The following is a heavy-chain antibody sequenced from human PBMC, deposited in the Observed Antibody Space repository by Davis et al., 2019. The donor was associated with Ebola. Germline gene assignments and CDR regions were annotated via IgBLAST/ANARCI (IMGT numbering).Heavy chain of an antibody. D-gene: IGHD6-19*01. V-gene: IGHV1-69*04. CDR2: IIPFLGIA. Sequence: SVMVSSKASAGTFSSYATSCARQAPAQGLEWMGRIIPFLGIANYAQKFQGRVTMTEDTSTDTAYMELSSLRSEDTAVYYCATGTREGGWYWGPDYWGLGTLVTVSS. CDR1: AGTFSSYA. J-gene: IGHJ4*02. CDR3: ATGTREGGWYWGPDY.